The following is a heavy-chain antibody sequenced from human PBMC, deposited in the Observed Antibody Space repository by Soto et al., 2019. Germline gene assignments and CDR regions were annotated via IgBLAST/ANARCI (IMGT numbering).Heavy chain of an antibody. J-gene: IGHJ4*02. Sequence: EVQLVESGGGLVQPGGSLSLSCAASGFTFNNHWMHWVRQAPGKGLVWVSRINNDGSATMYADSVKGRFTISRDNAKKSVYLQINSRRAEDTALYYSARVSGWSPYDYWGQGTLFTVSS. CDR1: GFTFNNHW. D-gene: IGHD6-19*01. CDR2: INNDGSAT. V-gene: IGHV3-74*03. CDR3: ARVSGWSPYDY.